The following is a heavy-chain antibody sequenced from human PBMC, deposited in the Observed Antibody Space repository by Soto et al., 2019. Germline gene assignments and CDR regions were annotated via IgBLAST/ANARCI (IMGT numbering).Heavy chain of an antibody. D-gene: IGHD3-9*01. V-gene: IGHV3-21*01. CDR2: ITHSGTYV. J-gene: IGHJ4*02. Sequence: SLRLSCTASGFTFSEYSMSWVRQAPGKGLEWVSSITHSGTYVYYADSVKGRFTISRDSASNSLFLQMTSLRAEDTAAYHCARARGKDWYSDYWGQGTLVTVSS. CDR1: GFTFSEYS. CDR3: ARARGKDWYSDY.